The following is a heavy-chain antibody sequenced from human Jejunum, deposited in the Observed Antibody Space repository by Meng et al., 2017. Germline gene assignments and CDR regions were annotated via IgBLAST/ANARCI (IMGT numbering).Heavy chain of an antibody. D-gene: IGHD3-22*01. CDR2: ISHNTRYM. CDR1: GFTFNTYE. J-gene: IGHJ4*02. Sequence: GESLKISCAASGFTFNTYEMNWVRQAPGKGLEWVSYISHNTRYMHYADSVKGRFTISRDKAKNSLYLQMNSLRAEDTAVYYCAGAYDSDDYNYHDSWGRGTLVTVSS. V-gene: IGHV3-48*03. CDR3: AGAYDSDDYNYHDS.